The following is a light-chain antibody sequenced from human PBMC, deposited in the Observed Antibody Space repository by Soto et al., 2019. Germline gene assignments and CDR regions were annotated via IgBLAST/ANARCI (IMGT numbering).Light chain of an antibody. CDR1: SSDVGGYNY. CDR2: EVN. V-gene: IGLV2-14*01. J-gene: IGLJ3*02. CDR3: SSFTSSSTWL. Sequence: QSVLTQPASVSGSPGQSITISCTGTSSDVGGYNYVSWYQQHPGKAPKLMIYEVNNRPSGVSNRFSGSKSGNTASLTISGLQAEDEADYYCSSFTSSSTWLFGGGTKLTVL.